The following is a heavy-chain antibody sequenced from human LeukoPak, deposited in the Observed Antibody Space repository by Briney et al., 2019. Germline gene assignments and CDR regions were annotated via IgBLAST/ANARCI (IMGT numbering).Heavy chain of an antibody. CDR3: ARQSRGSGSYYAHFDY. CDR2: IYPGDSDT. J-gene: IGHJ4*02. D-gene: IGHD1-26*01. Sequence: GESLKISCKGSGYSFTSYWIGWVRQMPGKGLEWMGIIYPGDSDTRYSPSFQGQVTISADKSISTAYLQWSSLKASDTAMYYCARQSRGSGSYYAHFDYWGQGTLVTVSS. CDR1: GYSFTSYW. V-gene: IGHV5-51*01.